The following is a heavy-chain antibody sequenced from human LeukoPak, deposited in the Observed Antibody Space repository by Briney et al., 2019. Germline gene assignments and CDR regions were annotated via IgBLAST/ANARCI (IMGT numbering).Heavy chain of an antibody. J-gene: IGHJ4*02. D-gene: IGHD3-22*01. V-gene: IGHV1-58*02. CDR1: GFTFTSPA. Sequence: SVTVSCKASGFTFTSPAMQWVRQARGQRLEWIGWIVVGSGNTNYAQKFQERVTITRDMSTSTAYMELSSLRSEDTAVYYCAADLTGGYYDSSDFDYWGQGTLVTVSS. CDR2: IVVGSGNT. CDR3: AADLTGGYYDSSDFDY.